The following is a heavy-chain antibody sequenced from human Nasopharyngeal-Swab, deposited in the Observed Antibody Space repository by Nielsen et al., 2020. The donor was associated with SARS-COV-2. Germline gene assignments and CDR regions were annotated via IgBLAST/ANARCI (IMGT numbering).Heavy chain of an antibody. CDR3: ARVGDFGYFGY. CDR1: GGSISSSNW. Sequence: GSLRLSCAVSGGSISSSNWWSWVRQPPGKGLEWIGEIYHSGSTNYNPSLKSRVTISVDKSKNQFSLKLSSVTAADTAVYYCARVGDFGYFGYWGQGALVTVSS. J-gene: IGHJ4*02. CDR2: IYHSGST. V-gene: IGHV4-4*02. D-gene: IGHD3-16*01.